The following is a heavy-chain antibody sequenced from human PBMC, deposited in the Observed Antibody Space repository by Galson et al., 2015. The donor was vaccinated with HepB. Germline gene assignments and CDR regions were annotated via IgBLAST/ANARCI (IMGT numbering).Heavy chain of an antibody. CDR3: ASAPGFGELFRNLDY. CDR2: INAGNGNT. V-gene: IGHV1-3*01. CDR1: GYTFTSYA. J-gene: IGHJ4*02. Sequence: SVKVSCKASGYTFTSYAMHWVRQAPGQRLEWMGWINAGNGNTKYSQKFQGRVTITRDTSASTAYMELSSLRSEDTAVYYCASAPGFGELFRNLDYWGQGTLVTVSS. D-gene: IGHD3-10*01.